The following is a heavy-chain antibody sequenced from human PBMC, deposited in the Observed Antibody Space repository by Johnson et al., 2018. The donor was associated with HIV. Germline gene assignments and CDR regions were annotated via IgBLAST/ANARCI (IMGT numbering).Heavy chain of an antibody. CDR2: ISYDGNNK. D-gene: IGHD3-22*01. CDR3: VRDTPWDYYVTSGYFPAPGAFDI. CDR1: GFTFSTYA. V-gene: IGHV3-30-3*01. Sequence: QVQLVESGGGVVQPGRSLRLSCAASGFTFSTYAMHWVRQAPGKGLEWLAVISYDGNNKFYADSVKGRFTISRDNSKNTRYLQMNSLRAEDTAMCYCVRDTPWDYYVTSGYFPAPGAFDIWGQGTGVTVSS. J-gene: IGHJ3*02.